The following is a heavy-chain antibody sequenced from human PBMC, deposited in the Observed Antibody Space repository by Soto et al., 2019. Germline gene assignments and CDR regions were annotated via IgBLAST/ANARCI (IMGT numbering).Heavy chain of an antibody. J-gene: IGHJ4*02. CDR2: IKAKPDDGTI. CDR1: GFTLSDHY. CDR3: TTSNLGVDF. Sequence: GGSLRLSCAGSGFTLSDHYIDWVRQAPGKGLEWVGRIKAKPDDGTIDYAAPVRGRFTISRDDSKNTLYLQMTSLTPDDTGVYYCTTSNLGVDFWGPGTLVTVSS. V-gene: IGHV3-15*01. D-gene: IGHD1-1*01.